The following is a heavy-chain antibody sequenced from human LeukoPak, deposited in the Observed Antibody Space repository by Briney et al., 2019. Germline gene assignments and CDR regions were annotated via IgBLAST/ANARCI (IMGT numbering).Heavy chain of an antibody. CDR1: GFTFSSYS. V-gene: IGHV3-21*01. J-gene: IGHJ4*02. CDR2: ISSSSSYI. Sequence: GGSLRLSCAASGFTFSSYSMNWVRQAPGKGLEWVSSISSSSSYIYYADSVKGRFTISRDNAKNSLYLQMNSLRAEDTAVYYCARDLFDFWSGYYIRNYFDYWGQGTLVTVSS. CDR3: ARDLFDFWSGYYIRNYFDY. D-gene: IGHD3-3*01.